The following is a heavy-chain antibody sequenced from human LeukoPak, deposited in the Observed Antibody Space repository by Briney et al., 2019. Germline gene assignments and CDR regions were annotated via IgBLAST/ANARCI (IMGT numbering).Heavy chain of an antibody. J-gene: IGHJ6*02. CDR3: ARLKDGMDV. CDR1: GGSISSYY. CDR2: IYYSGST. V-gene: IGHV4-59*01. Sequence: SETLSLTCTVSGGSISSYYWSWIRQPPGKGLEWIGYIYYSGSTNYNPSLKSRVTISVDTSKNQFSLKLSSVTAADTAVYYCARLKDGMDVWGQGTTVTVSS.